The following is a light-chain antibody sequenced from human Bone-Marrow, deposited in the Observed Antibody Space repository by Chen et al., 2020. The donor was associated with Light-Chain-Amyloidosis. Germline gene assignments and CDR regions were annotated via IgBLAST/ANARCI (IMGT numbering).Light chain of an antibody. J-gene: IGLJ1*01. CDR2: GYS. V-gene: IGLV1-40*01. CDR1: SSNIGAGYD. Sequence: QSVLTQPPSVSGAPGQRVTISCTGRSSNIGAGYDVHWYQQLSGTAPELLIYGYSNRPSGGPNRFSCSKAGTSASLAITELQAEDEADYYCQSYDSSLSGYGFGTGTKVTVL. CDR3: QSYDSSLSGYG.